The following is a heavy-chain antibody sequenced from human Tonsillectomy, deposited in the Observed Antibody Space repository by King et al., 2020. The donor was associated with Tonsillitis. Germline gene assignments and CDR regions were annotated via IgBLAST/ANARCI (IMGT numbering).Heavy chain of an antibody. V-gene: IGHV3-23*04. D-gene: IGHD4-17*01. CDR3: AKSIYGDYEDAFDI. J-gene: IGHJ3*02. Sequence: GQRGEAGGGVVQPGGAMRRSGEAAGFTFRSDAMSWVSQARGKGLEWGGSIDDSAGSTYYADSVKGRFTISRDNSKNTLYLQMNSLRAEDTAVYYCAKSIYGDYEDAFDIWGQGTMVTVSS. CDR2: IDDSAGST. CDR1: GFTFRSDA.